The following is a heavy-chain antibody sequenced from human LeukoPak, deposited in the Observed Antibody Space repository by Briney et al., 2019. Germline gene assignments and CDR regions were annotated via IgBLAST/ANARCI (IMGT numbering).Heavy chain of an antibody. Sequence: SGPTLVNPTQTLTLTCTFSGFSLSTSGVGVGWIRQPPGKALQWLALIYWDDEKYYSPSLKSRLSISRDTSRNQVVLTMTNMDPLDTATYFCAHSYYFGSRSYYNVWFAPWGLGTLVTVS. CDR1: GFSLSTSGVG. CDR3: AHSYYFGSRSYYNVWFAP. CDR2: IYWDDEK. V-gene: IGHV2-5*02. D-gene: IGHD3-10*01. J-gene: IGHJ5*02.